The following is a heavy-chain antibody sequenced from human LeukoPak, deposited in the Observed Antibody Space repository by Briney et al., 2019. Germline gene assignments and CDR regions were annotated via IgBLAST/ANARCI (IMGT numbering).Heavy chain of an antibody. J-gene: IGHJ4*02. Sequence: GGSLRLSCAASGFTFDDYGMSWVRQAPGKGLEWVSGINWSGGSTGYADSVKGRFTISRDNAKNSLYLQMNSLRAEDTALYHCARANGYSYGPMDYWGQGTLVTVSS. CDR3: ARANGYSYGPMDY. D-gene: IGHD5-18*01. CDR2: INWSGGST. CDR1: GFTFDDYG. V-gene: IGHV3-20*01.